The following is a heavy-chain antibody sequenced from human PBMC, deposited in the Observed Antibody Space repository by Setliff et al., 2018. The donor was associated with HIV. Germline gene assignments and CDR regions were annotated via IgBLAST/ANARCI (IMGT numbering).Heavy chain of an antibody. CDR2: IYIYNSGST. CDR3: ARGEPVDILTGYFDY. J-gene: IGHJ4*02. CDR1: GGSFSGYY. Sequence: SETLSLTCTVSGGSFSGYYWSWIRQPPGKGLEWIGYIYIYNSGSTNYNPSLRSRVTISVDTYKNHFSLKLSSVTAADTAVYYCARGEPVDILTGYFDYWGQGTLVTVSS. V-gene: IGHV4-4*09. D-gene: IGHD3-9*01.